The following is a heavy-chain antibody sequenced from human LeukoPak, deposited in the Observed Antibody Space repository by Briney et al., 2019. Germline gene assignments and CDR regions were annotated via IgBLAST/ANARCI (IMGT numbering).Heavy chain of an antibody. Sequence: PSETLSLTCTVSGGSISSYYWSWIRQPAGKGLELIGRIYTSGSTNYNPSLKSRVTMSVDTSKNQFSLKLSSVTAADTAVYHCARDNSGYYREDAFDIWGQGTMVTVSS. CDR1: GGSISSYY. V-gene: IGHV4-4*07. CDR3: ARDNSGYYREDAFDI. J-gene: IGHJ3*02. D-gene: IGHD3-22*01. CDR2: IYTSGST.